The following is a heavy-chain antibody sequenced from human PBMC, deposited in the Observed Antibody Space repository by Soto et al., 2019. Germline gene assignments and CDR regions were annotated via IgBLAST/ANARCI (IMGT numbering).Heavy chain of an antibody. CDR2: LSSDGSNN. Sequence: GGSLRLSCAARGFALSPYTIHWVRQAPGKGLEWVAGLSSDGSNNFYPDSVKGQITISRDNSKTTVHLQINSLRPEDTAIYYCAKDAEMHATRLLSYFALDLWGRGTTVTVSS. J-gene: IGHJ6*02. D-gene: IGHD3-10*01. CDR3: AKDAEMHATRLLSYFALDL. CDR1: GFALSPYT. V-gene: IGHV3-30-3*01.